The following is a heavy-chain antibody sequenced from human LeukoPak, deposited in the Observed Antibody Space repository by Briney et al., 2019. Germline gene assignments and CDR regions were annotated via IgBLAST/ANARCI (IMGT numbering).Heavy chain of an antibody. D-gene: IGHD4-17*01. J-gene: IGHJ4*02. CDR1: GGSFSGYY. V-gene: IGHV4-34*01. CDR3: ARGSDYGDYRWDY. Sequence: SETLSLTCAVYGGSFSGYYWSWIRQPPGKGLEWIGEINHSGSTNYNPSLKRRVTISVDTSKNQFSLKLSSVTAADTAVYYCARGSDYGDYRWDYWGQGTLVTVSS. CDR2: INHSGST.